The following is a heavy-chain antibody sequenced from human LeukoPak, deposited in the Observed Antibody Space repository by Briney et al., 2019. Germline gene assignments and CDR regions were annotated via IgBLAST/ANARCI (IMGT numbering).Heavy chain of an antibody. CDR3: ARPVAGTGDY. CDR1: GFTLSSYW. Sequence: GGSLRLSCAASGFTLSSYWMSWVRQAPGKGLEWVANIKQDGSEKYYVDSVKGRFTISRDNAKNSLYLQMNSLRAEDTAVYYCARPVAGTGDYWGQGTLVTVSS. V-gene: IGHV3-7*01. J-gene: IGHJ4*02. D-gene: IGHD6-19*01. CDR2: IKQDGSEK.